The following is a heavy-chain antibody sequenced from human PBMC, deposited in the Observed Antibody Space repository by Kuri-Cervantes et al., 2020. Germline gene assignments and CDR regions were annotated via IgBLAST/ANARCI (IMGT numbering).Heavy chain of an antibody. CDR2: INPSGGST. D-gene: IGHD2-21*01. V-gene: IGHV1-46*01. CDR1: RYTFTSYY. CDR3: ARSGTVVDP. Sequence: ASVKVSCKASRYTFTSYYMHWVRQAPGQGLEWMGIINPSGGSTSYAQKFQGRVTMTRDTSASTAYMELSSLRSEDTAVYYCARSGTVVDPWGQGTLVTVSS. J-gene: IGHJ5*02.